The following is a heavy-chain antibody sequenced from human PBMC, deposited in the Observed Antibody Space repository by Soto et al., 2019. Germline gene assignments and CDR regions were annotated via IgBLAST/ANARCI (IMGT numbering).Heavy chain of an antibody. Sequence: GSLRLSCSASGFTFSCYSMNWVRKAAGKGLEWVSSISSSSSYIYYADSVKGRFTISRDNAKNSLYLQMNSLRAEDTAVYYCARDRIDKTYYDFWSGPYFDYWGQGTLVTVSS. J-gene: IGHJ4*02. CDR2: ISSSSSYI. CDR3: ARDRIDKTYYDFWSGPYFDY. CDR1: GFTFSCYS. V-gene: IGHV3-21*01. D-gene: IGHD3-3*01.